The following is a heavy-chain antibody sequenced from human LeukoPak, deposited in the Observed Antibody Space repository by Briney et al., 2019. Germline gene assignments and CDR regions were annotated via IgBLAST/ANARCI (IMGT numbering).Heavy chain of an antibody. CDR2: IYTSGST. V-gene: IGHV4-4*07. D-gene: IGHD1-26*01. J-gene: IGHJ3*02. CDR1: GGSISSYY. Sequence: SETLSLTCTVSGGSISSYYWSWIRQPAGKGLEWIGRIYTSGSTNYNPSLKSRVTISVDKSKNQFSLKLSSVTAAATAVYYCARERVGATDHDAFDIWGQGTMVTVSS. CDR3: ARERVGATDHDAFDI.